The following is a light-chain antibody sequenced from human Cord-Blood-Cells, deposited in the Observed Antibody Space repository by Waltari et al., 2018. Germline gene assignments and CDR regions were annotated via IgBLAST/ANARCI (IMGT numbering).Light chain of an antibody. CDR1: QSVLYSSNNKNY. V-gene: IGKV4-1*01. CDR3: QQYYSTPT. Sequence: DIVMTQYPDSLAVSLGERATINCKHRQSVLYSSNNKNYLAWYQQKPGQPPKLLIYWASTRESGVPDRFSGSGSGTDFTLTISSLQAEDVAVYYCQQYYSTPTFGQGTKVEIK. J-gene: IGKJ1*01. CDR2: WAS.